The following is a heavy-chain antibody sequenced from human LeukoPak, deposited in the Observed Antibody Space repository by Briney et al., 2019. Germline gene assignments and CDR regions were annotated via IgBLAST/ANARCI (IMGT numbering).Heavy chain of an antibody. D-gene: IGHD3-22*01. CDR2: ISWNSGSI. CDR3: AKANYYDSSGYYQH. CDR1: GFTFDDYA. V-gene: IGHV3-9*01. Sequence: GGSLRLSCAASGFTFDDYAMHWVRQAPGKGLEWVSGISWNSGSIGYADSVKGRFTISRDNAKNSLYLQMNSLRAEDTALYYCAKANYYDSSGYYQHWGQGTLVIVSS. J-gene: IGHJ1*01.